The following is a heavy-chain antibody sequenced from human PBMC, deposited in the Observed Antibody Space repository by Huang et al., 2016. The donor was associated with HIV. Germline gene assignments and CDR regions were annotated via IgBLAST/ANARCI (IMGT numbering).Heavy chain of an antibody. CDR3: AIYCSSTSCYQYGMDV. J-gene: IGHJ6*02. CDR2: MNSDGSSK. V-gene: IGHV3-74*01. D-gene: IGHD2-2*01. CDR1: GFTFSSYW. Sequence: EVQLVESGGGLVQPGGSLRLSCAASGFTFSSYWMHWVRQAPGKGLVWVSRMNSDGSSKSYADSVKGRFTITRDNAKNTLYLQMNSLGAEDTAVYYCAIYCSSTSCYQYGMDVWGQGTTVTVSS.